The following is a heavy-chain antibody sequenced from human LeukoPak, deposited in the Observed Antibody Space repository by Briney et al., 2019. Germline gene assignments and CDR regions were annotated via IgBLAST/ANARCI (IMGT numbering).Heavy chain of an antibody. D-gene: IGHD3-22*01. CDR3: ARHKYYYDSSGYYHTEDFQH. CDR1: GGSISSSSYY. J-gene: IGHJ1*01. CDR2: IYYSGST. V-gene: IGHV4-39*01. Sequence: SEALSLTCTVSGGSISSSSYYWGWLRQPPGRGLEWIGSIYYSGSTYYNPSLKSRVTISVDTSKNQFSLKLSSVTAADTAVYYCARHKYYYDSSGYYHTEDFQHWGQGTLVTVSS.